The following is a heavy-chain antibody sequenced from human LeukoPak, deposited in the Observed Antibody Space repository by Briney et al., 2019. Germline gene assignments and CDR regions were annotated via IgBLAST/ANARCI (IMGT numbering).Heavy chain of an antibody. CDR1: GGSISSHY. V-gene: IGHV4-59*11. Sequence: SETLSLTCTVSGGSISSHYWSWIRQPPGKGLEWIAYIYNSENTNYNPSLKSRVTISVDTSKNQFSLKLSSVTAADTAVYYCARDSRDGDIDYWGQGTLVTASS. CDR3: ARDSRDGDIDY. CDR2: IYNSENT. J-gene: IGHJ4*02. D-gene: IGHD2-2*01.